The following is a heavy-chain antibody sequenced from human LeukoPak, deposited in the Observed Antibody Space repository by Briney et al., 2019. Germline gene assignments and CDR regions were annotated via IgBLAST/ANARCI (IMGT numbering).Heavy chain of an antibody. CDR3: AGTEPPTGNYNWFDP. Sequence: SETLSLTCTVSGGSISSYYWSWIRQPAGKGLDWIGRIYTSGSTNYNPSLKSRVTMSVDTSKNQFSLKLSSVTAADTAVYYCAGTEPPTGNYNWFDPWGQGTLVTVSS. J-gene: IGHJ5*02. V-gene: IGHV4-4*07. D-gene: IGHD1-14*01. CDR1: GGSISSYY. CDR2: IYTSGST.